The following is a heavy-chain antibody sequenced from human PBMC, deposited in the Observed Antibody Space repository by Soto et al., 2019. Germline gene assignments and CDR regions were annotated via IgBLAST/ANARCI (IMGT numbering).Heavy chain of an antibody. CDR1: GYTFSSYP. Sequence: GGSLRLSCADSGYTFSSYPMHWVRQAPGKGLEWVAVVSSDGSNKWYADSVKGRFIISRDNSKNILYLQMSSLRADDTAIYLCATNDWDYWGQGTLVTVSS. CDR2: VSSDGSNK. J-gene: IGHJ4*02. CDR3: ATNDWDY. V-gene: IGHV3-30*04. D-gene: IGHD3-3*01.